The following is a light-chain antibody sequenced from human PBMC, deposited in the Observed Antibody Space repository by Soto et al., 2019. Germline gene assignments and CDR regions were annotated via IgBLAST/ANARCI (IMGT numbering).Light chain of an antibody. Sequence: QSALTQPASVSGSLGQSITISCTGSNSDFDSYKFVSWYQHHPGKAPTLVIFEVSSRPSGTSDRFSGSKSGNTASLTISGLQSEDEAHYYCSAYTKSSLWVFGGGTKLTVL. J-gene: IGLJ3*02. V-gene: IGLV2-14*01. CDR3: SAYTKSSLWV. CDR2: EVS. CDR1: NSDFDSYKF.